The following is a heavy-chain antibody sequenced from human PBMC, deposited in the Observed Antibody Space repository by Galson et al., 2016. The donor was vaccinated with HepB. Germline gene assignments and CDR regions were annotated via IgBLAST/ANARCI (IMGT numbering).Heavy chain of an antibody. J-gene: IGHJ6*02. V-gene: IGHV3-23*01. CDR2: ISGSGGST. CDR1: GSTFSDFP. Sequence: SLRLSCAASGSTFSDFPMHWVRQAPGKGLEWVSTISGSGGSTYYADSVKGRFTISRDNSKNTLYLQMNSLRAEDTAVYYCAKITMVQGGFYYYGMDVWGQGTTVTVSS. CDR3: AKITMVQGGFYYYGMDV. D-gene: IGHD3-10*01.